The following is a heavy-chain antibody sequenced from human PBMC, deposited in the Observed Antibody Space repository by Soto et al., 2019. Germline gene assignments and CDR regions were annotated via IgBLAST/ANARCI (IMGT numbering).Heavy chain of an antibody. D-gene: IGHD1-1*01. CDR3: ARGRYGDY. V-gene: IGHV1-18*03. CDR1: GYGFTTYG. CDR2: ISAHNGNT. J-gene: IGHJ4*02. Sequence: QVHLVQSGAEVKKPGASVKVSCKGSGYGFTTYGITWVRQAPGQGLEWMAWISAHNGNTNYAQKLQGRVTVTRDTSTSTAYMELRSLRSDDMAVYYCARGRYGDYWGQVALGAVSS.